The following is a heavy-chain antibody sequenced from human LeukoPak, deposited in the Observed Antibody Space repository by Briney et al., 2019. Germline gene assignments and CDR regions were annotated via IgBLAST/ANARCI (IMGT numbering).Heavy chain of an antibody. Sequence: SVKVSCKASGGTFSSYAISWVRQARGQGLEWMGGIIPIFGTANYAQKFQGRVTITADESTSTAYMELSSLRSEDTAVYYCAGDYGDYVFDYWGQGTLVTVSS. D-gene: IGHD4-17*01. CDR2: IIPIFGTA. V-gene: IGHV1-69*01. CDR1: GGTFSSYA. CDR3: AGDYGDYVFDY. J-gene: IGHJ4*02.